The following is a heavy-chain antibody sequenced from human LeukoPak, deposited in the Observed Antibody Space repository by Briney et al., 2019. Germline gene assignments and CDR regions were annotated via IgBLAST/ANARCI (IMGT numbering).Heavy chain of an antibody. Sequence: GGSLRLSCAASGFGLSSYWMHWVRQAPGKALVWVARIDIDGRIITHAESVKGRFTISRDNAKNTVYLQMNDMRGEDTATYYCVRGLGDYWGQGTLVTVSS. V-gene: IGHV3-74*03. J-gene: IGHJ4*02. CDR2: IDIDGRII. CDR1: GFGLSSYW. CDR3: VRGLGDY.